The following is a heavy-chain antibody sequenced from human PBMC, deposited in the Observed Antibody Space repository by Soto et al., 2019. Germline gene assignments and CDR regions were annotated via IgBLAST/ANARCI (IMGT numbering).Heavy chain of an antibody. V-gene: IGHV4-31*03. J-gene: IGHJ5*02. D-gene: IGHD3-10*01. CDR2: MYHSGSP. CDR3: ARTRANVVRLNLEDTYFDP. CDR1: GGSISTGDFS. Sequence: QVQLQESGPGLVKPSQTLSLTCTVSGGSISTGDFSWTWIRQHPGKGLEWIGDMYHSGSPYYNPSLKRRLKITVAPTKSQCSLRLSSVTAADTAVYYSARTRANVVRLNLEDTYFDPWGRGTLVTVSS.